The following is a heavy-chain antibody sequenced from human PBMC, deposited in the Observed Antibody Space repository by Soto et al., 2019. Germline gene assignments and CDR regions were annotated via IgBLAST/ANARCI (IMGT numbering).Heavy chain of an antibody. Sequence: QVQLQESGPGLVKPSQTLSLTCTVSGGSISSGGYYWSWIRQHPGKGLEWIGYIYYSGSTYYNLSLKSRVTVSIDTSKNQFSLKLSSVTAADTAVYYCARDRTTRGAFDIWGQGTMVTVSS. CDR1: GGSISSGGYY. J-gene: IGHJ3*02. CDR2: IYYSGST. V-gene: IGHV4-31*03. CDR3: ARDRTTRGAFDI.